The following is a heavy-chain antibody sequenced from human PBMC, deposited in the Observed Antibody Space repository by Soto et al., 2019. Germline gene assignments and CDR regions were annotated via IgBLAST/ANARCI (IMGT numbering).Heavy chain of an antibody. CDR1: GGSIGSGDYY. D-gene: IGHD3-3*01. Sequence: SETLSLTCTVSGGSIGSGDYYWTWIRQPPGKGLEWIGYIYYSGSTYYNPSLKSRVTMSVDTSENQFSLKLSSVTAADTAVYYCGRSFWSGYYCDYWGQGTRVTVSS. CDR2: IYYSGST. V-gene: IGHV4-30-4*01. CDR3: GRSFWSGYYCDY. J-gene: IGHJ4*02.